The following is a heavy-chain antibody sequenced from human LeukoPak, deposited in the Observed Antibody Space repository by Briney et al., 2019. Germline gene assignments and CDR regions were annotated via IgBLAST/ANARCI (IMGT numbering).Heavy chain of an antibody. CDR1: GFTFDDYG. J-gene: IGHJ6*03. CDR2: INWNGGST. V-gene: IGHV3-20*04. CDR3: ARDKQLDWAHYYYYYMDV. D-gene: IGHD1-1*01. Sequence: GGSLRLSCAASGFTFDDYGMSWVRQAPGKGLEWVSGINWNGGSTGYADSVKGRFTISRDNAKNSLYLQMNSLRAEDTAVYYCARDKQLDWAHYYYYYMDVWGKGTTVTVSS.